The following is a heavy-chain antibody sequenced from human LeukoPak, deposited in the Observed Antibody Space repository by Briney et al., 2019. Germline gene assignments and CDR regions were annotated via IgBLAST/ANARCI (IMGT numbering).Heavy chain of an antibody. Sequence: SGTLSLTCAVSGGSITSTNLWNWGRQPPGKGLEWIGQIHHSGSTNYNPSLKSRVTISVDKSNNQFSLKLRSVTAGDTAVYYCARDGGGTDCWGQGTLVTVSS. CDR3: ARDGGGTDC. CDR2: IHHSGST. V-gene: IGHV4-4*02. D-gene: IGHD2-15*01. CDR1: GGSITSTNL. J-gene: IGHJ4*02.